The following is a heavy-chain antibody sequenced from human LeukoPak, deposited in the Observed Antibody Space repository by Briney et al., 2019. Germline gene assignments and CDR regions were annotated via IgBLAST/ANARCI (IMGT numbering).Heavy chain of an antibody. CDR3: ARAVSPIIAAAGLDNWFDP. Sequence: PSQTLSLTCTVSGGSISSGSYYWSWIRQPAGKGLEWIGRIYTSGSTNYNPSLKSRVTISVDTSKNQFSLKLSSVTAADTAVYYCARAVSPIIAAAGLDNWFDPWGQGTLVTVSP. J-gene: IGHJ5*02. CDR2: IYTSGST. V-gene: IGHV4-61*02. CDR1: GGSISSGSYY. D-gene: IGHD6-13*01.